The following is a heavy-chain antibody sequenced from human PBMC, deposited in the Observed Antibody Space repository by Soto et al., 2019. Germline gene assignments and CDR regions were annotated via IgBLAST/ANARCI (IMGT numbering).Heavy chain of an antibody. CDR3: ARDSGHHFHFDY. D-gene: IGHD5-12*01. CDR1: GFTFSSYS. Sequence: PGGSLRLSCAASGFTFSSYSMNWVRQAPGKGLEWVSSISISSSYIYYADSVKGRFTISRDNAKNSLYLQMNSLTAEDTAVYYCARDSGHHFHFDYWGHGTLLTGSS. CDR2: ISISSSYI. J-gene: IGHJ4*01. V-gene: IGHV3-21*01.